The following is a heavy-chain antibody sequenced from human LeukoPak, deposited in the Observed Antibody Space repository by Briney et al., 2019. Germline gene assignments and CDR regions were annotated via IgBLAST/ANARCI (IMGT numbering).Heavy chain of an antibody. CDR1: GDSVTGYY. J-gene: IGHJ4*02. D-gene: IGHD2-15*01. CDR2: IYKIGTT. Sequence: SETLSHTCTVFGDSVTGYYLNWVRQPPGKGLEWIGHIYKIGTTNYNPSLKSRLTISADTSKNQFSLKLRSVTAADTAVYYCVIGVGWQPDYWGQGVLVTVSS. CDR3: VIGVGWQPDY. V-gene: IGHV4-59*02.